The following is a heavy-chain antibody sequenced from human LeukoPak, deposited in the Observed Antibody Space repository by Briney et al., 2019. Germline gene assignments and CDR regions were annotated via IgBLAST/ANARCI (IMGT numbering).Heavy chain of an antibody. Sequence: ASVKVSCKASGYTFTGYYMHWVRQAPGQGLEWMGWINPDSGGTNYAQKFQGRVTMTRDTSISTAYMELSRLRSDDTAVYYCARETGIAVAGTSSDYWGQGTLVTVSS. CDR1: GYTFTGYY. CDR2: INPDSGGT. D-gene: IGHD6-19*01. J-gene: IGHJ4*02. CDR3: ARETGIAVAGTSSDY. V-gene: IGHV1-2*02.